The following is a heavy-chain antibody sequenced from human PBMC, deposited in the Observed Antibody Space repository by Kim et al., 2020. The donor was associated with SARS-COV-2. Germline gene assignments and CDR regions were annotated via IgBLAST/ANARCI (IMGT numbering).Heavy chain of an antibody. CDR1: GITSGNQG. CDR3: LDYYGSGSHGFY. Sequence: GGSLRLSCAASGITSGNQGRTWVRQAPGKRLEWVSSISGEDGTTYYADSVRGRSTISRDNSKNTVYLQLSNMRAEDTATYYCLDYYGSGSHGFYWGQGALVTVSS. CDR2: ISGEDGTT. V-gene: IGHV3-23*01. D-gene: IGHD3-10*01. J-gene: IGHJ1*01.